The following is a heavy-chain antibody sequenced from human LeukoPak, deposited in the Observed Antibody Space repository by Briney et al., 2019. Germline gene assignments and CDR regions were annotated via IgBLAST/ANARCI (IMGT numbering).Heavy chain of an antibody. V-gene: IGHV1-24*01. CDR2: FDPEDGET. CDR3: ATGEGGGWSLDY. CDR1: GYTLTELS. J-gene: IGHJ4*02. Sequence: ASVKVPCKVSGYTLTELSMHWVRQAPGKGLEWMGGFDPEDGETICAQKFQGRVTMTEDTSTDTAYMELSSLRSEDTAVYYCATGEGGGWSLDYWGQGTLVTVSS. D-gene: IGHD6-19*01.